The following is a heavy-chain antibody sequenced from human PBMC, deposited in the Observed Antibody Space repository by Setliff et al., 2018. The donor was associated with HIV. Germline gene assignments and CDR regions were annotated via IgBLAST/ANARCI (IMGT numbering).Heavy chain of an antibody. CDR2: ISAGGGST. D-gene: IGHD4-4*01. Sequence: GGSLRLSCAVSGFTFSTYAMSWVRQAPGKGLEWVSTISAGGGSTYYADPVKGRFTVSRDNSNNTVYLQMNSLRAEDTAMYYCAKTQTVITVYGPFDSWGQGT. CDR3: AKTQTVITVYGPFDS. CDR1: GFTFSTYA. V-gene: IGHV3-23*01. J-gene: IGHJ4*02.